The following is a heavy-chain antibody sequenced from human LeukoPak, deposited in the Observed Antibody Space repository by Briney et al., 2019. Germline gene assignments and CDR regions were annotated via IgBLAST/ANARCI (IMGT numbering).Heavy chain of an antibody. CDR1: GFVFNSHS. V-gene: IGHV3-64*01. Sequence: PGGCLRLSCAASGFVFNSHSMHWVRQAPGKGLECVSAISSNGGSTYYANSVKGRFTISRDNSKNTLYLQMGSLRAEATALYYCAREEPAGSTDYWGQGILVTVSS. D-gene: IGHD1-14*01. CDR2: ISSNGGST. CDR3: AREEPAGSTDY. J-gene: IGHJ4*02.